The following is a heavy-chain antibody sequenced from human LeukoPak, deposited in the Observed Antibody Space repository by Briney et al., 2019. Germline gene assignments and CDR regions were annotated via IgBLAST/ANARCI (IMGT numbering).Heavy chain of an antibody. CDR2: ICYSGST. Sequence: SETLSLTCSVSGGSISSHYWSWIRQPPGKGLEWIGYICYSGSTNYNPSLKSRVTISVDTPKNQFSLKLSSVTAADAAVYYCARRNYYYGMDVWGHGTTVTVSS. CDR1: GGSISSHY. CDR3: ARRNYYYGMDV. J-gene: IGHJ6*02. V-gene: IGHV4-59*11.